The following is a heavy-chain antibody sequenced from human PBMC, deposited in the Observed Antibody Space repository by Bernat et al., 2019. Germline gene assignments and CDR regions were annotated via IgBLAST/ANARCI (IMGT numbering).Heavy chain of an antibody. V-gene: IGHV4-39*01. CDR1: GGSISSSSYY. D-gene: IGHD5-18*01. CDR3: ARQPDTANFDY. CDR2: IYYSGST. Sequence: QLQLQESVPGLVKPSETLSLTCTVSGGSISSSSYYWGWIRQPPGKGLEWIGSIYYSGSTYYNPSLKSRVTISVDTSKNQFSLKLSSVTAADTAVYYCARQPDTANFDYWGQGTLVTVSS. J-gene: IGHJ4*02.